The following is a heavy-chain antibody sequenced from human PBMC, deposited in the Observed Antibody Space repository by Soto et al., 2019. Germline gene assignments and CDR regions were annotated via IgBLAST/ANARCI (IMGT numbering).Heavy chain of an antibody. V-gene: IGHV3-48*01. CDR2: ISSSSSTI. J-gene: IGHJ6*03. Sequence: GGSLRLSCAASGFTFSSYSMNWVRQAPGKGLEWVSYISSSSSTIYYADSVKGRFTISRDNAKNSLYLQMNSLRAADTATYYCARGGISHWAYFYYMDVWDRGTTVTVSS. D-gene: IGHD2-21*01. CDR1: GFTFSSYS. CDR3: ARGGISHWAYFYYMDV.